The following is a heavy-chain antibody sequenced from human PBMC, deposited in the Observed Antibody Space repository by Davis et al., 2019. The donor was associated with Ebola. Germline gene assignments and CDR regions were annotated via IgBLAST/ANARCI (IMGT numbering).Heavy chain of an antibody. D-gene: IGHD2-21*02. V-gene: IGHV1-18*01. CDR3: ARDLSGPDSDY. Sequence: AASVKVSCKASGYTFTSYGISWVRQAPGQGLEWMGWISAYNGNTNYAQKLQGRVTMTTDTSTSTAYMELSSLRSEDTAVYYCARDLSGPDSDYWGQGTLVTVSS. CDR1: GYTFTSYG. J-gene: IGHJ4*02. CDR2: ISAYNGNT.